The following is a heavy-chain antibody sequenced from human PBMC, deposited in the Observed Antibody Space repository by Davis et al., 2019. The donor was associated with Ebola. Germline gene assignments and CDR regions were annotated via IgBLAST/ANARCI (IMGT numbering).Heavy chain of an antibody. D-gene: IGHD1-20*01. CDR2: FYPGDSDI. CDR3: ATLRRTITGMDDGFDI. V-gene: IGHV5-51*01. CDR1: GYSFTAYW. Sequence: GESLKISCKGSGYSFTAYWIGWVRQMPGKGLEWMGMFYPGDSDIRYSPSFQGQVTISADKSINTAYLQWDSLKASDTARYYCATLRRTITGMDDGFDIWGQGTMVTVSS. J-gene: IGHJ3*02.